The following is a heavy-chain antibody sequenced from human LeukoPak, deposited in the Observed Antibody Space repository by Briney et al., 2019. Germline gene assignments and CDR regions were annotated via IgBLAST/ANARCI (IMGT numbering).Heavy chain of an antibody. CDR3: ARIVPYNYGYVDY. Sequence: PSESLSLTCTVSGGSINNYYWSWIRQPPGKGLEWIGYIYYSGTTNYNPSLKSRVSISVDTSKNQFSLRLSSVTAADTALYYCARIVPYNYGYVDYWGQGTLVTVSP. CDR2: IYYSGTT. V-gene: IGHV4-59*01. D-gene: IGHD5-18*01. J-gene: IGHJ4*02. CDR1: GGSINNYY.